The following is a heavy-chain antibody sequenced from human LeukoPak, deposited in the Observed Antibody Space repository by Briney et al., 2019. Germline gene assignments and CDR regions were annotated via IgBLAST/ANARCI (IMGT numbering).Heavy chain of an antibody. D-gene: IGHD4-17*01. Sequence: GGSLRLSCAASGFTVSSNYMSWVRQAPGKGLEWVSVIYSGGSTYYADSVKGRFTISRDNSKNTLYLQTNSLRAEDTAVYYCARGGYGDYVLYYYYGMDVWGQGTTVTVSS. V-gene: IGHV3-66*02. CDR1: GFTVSSNY. CDR2: IYSGGST. CDR3: ARGGYGDYVLYYYYGMDV. J-gene: IGHJ6*02.